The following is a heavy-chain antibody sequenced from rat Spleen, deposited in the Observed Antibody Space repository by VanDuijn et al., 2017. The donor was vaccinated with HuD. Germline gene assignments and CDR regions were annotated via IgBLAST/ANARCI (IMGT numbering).Heavy chain of an antibody. CDR1: GFNFNDYY. CDR2: ISYDGSTP. Sequence: EVKLVESGGGLVQPGRSLKLSCAASGFNFNDYYMGWVRQAPTKGLEWVTSISYDGSTPYYRNSVRGRFTISRDNAKSTLYLQMDSLRSEDTATYYCTRGYYFDCWGRGVMVTVSS. D-gene: IGHD1-11*01. V-gene: IGHV5-20*01. J-gene: IGHJ2*01. CDR3: TRGYYFDC.